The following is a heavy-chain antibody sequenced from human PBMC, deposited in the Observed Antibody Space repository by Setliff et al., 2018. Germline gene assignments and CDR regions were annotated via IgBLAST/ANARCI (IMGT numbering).Heavy chain of an antibody. CDR2: LHTSGST. V-gene: IGHV4-61*02. CDR1: GGSLNSGSYY. D-gene: IGHD1-26*01. Sequence: SETLSLTCAVSGGSLNSGSYYWSWIRQSTERGLEWLGRLHTSGSTTYNPALNSRVAISVDTSTNQFSLRLTSLTAADTAVYFCARGNTILGATDHWGQGTLVTVSS. CDR3: ARGNTILGATDH. J-gene: IGHJ5*02.